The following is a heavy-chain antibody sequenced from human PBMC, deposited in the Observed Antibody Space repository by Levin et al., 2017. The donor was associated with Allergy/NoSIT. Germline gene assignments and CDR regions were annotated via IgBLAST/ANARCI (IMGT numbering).Heavy chain of an antibody. D-gene: IGHD3-22*01. CDR1: GYSFTSYY. V-gene: IGHV1-46*01. CDR2: INPRGGQT. CDR3: ARDLYYGSSDPFDY. J-gene: IGHJ4*02. Sequence: ASVKVSCKASGYSFTSYYIHWVRQAPGQGLEWMGIINPRGGQTNYAQNFQGRVTLTRDTSTSTVYMELSSLRSEDTAMYYCARDLYYGSSDPFDYWGPGTLVTVSS.